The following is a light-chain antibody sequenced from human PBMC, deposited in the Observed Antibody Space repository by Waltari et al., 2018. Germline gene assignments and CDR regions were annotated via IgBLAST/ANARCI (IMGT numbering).Light chain of an antibody. V-gene: IGKV3-20*01. CDR1: QRVSSSY. Sequence: EIVLTQSPGTLSLSPGERATLSCRSSQRVSSSYLAWYKQRPGQAPRFLMYGTSSRATGIPDRFSGSGSGTDFTLTISRLEPEDFAVYYCQQYGGSWTFGQGTKVEIK. CDR3: QQYGGSWT. CDR2: GTS. J-gene: IGKJ1*01.